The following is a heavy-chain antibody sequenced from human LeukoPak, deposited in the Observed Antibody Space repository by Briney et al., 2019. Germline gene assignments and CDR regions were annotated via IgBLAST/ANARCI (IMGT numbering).Heavy chain of an antibody. CDR3: ARAGGYCSSTGCRNRYYYYGMDV. Sequence: ESGGSLRLSCAASGFTVSSNYMSWVRQAPGKGLEWVSVIYSGGSTYYADSVKGRFTISRDNSKNTLYLQMNSLRAEDTAVYYCARAGGYCSSTGCRNRYYYYGMDVWGQGTTVTVSS. V-gene: IGHV3-66*01. J-gene: IGHJ6*02. CDR2: IYSGGST. D-gene: IGHD2-2*03. CDR1: GFTVSSNY.